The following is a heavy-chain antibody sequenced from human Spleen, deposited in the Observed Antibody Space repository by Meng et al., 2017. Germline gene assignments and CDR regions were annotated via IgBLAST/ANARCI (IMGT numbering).Heavy chain of an antibody. CDR2: VYSGGST. J-gene: IGHJ6*02. CDR3: AREAIVVVPAAIGLMYYYGMDV. D-gene: IGHD2-2*01. V-gene: IGHV3-53*01. Sequence: GESLKISCVASGFTVRSNYLTWVRQAPGKGLEWVSLVYSGGSTYYADSVKGRFTISRDNAKNSLYLQMNSLRAEDTAVYYCAREAIVVVPAAIGLMYYYGMDVWGQGTTVTVSS. CDR1: GFTVRSNY.